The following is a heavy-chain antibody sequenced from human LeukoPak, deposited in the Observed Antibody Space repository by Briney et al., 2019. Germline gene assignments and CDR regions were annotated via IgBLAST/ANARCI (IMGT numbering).Heavy chain of an antibody. J-gene: IGHJ6*02. Sequence: GRSLRLSCAASGFTFSSYGMHWVRQAPGKGLEWVAVISYDGSNKYYADSVKGRFTISRDNSKNTLYLQMNSLRAEDTAVYYCARVSTTGPPYYYGMDVWGQGTTVTVSS. CDR3: ARVSTTGPPYYYGMDV. CDR1: GFTFSSYG. CDR2: ISYDGSNK. D-gene: IGHD1-1*01. V-gene: IGHV3-30*03.